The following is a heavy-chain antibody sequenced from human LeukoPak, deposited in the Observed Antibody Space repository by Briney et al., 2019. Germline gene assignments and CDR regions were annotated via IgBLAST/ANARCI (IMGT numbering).Heavy chain of an antibody. Sequence: GGSLRLSCAASGFFFSHYGMHWVRQAPGKGLEWVAVIWSDGSNRFYAGSVKGRFTISRDNSQNTVFLQMNSLRAEDTAMYYCARDAQRGFDYSNSLEYWGHGTLVTVSS. V-gene: IGHV3-33*01. D-gene: IGHD4-11*01. CDR2: IWSDGSNR. J-gene: IGHJ4*01. CDR3: ARDAQRGFDYSNSLEY. CDR1: GFFFSHYG.